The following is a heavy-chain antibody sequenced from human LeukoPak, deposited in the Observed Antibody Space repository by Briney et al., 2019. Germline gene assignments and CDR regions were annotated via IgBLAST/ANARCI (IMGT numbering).Heavy chain of an antibody. D-gene: IGHD5-18*01. V-gene: IGHV3-53*01. J-gene: IGHJ4*02. CDR3: ARSRLYRSSGYSYGY. Sequence: PGGSLRLSCAASGFTVSDSYMTWVRQAPGEGLEWVSIIYGGSTYYADSVKGRFTISRDNAKNSLYLQMNSLRAEDTAVYYCARSRLYRSSGYSYGYWGQGTLVTVSS. CDR1: GFTVSDSY. CDR2: IYGGST.